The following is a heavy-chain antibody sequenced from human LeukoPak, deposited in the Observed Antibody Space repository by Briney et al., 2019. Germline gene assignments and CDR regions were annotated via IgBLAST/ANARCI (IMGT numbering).Heavy chain of an antibody. D-gene: IGHD6-13*01. CDR3: AKSGDSSSWYLYYLDY. J-gene: IGHJ4*02. CDR2: ISGSGGST. V-gene: IGHV3-23*01. CDR1: GFTFSSYA. Sequence: GGSLRLSCAAPGFTFSSYAMSWVRQAPGKGREWVSAISGSGGSTYYADSVKGRFTISRDNSKNTLYLQMNSLRAEDTAVYYCAKSGDSSSWYLYYLDYWGQGTLVTVCS.